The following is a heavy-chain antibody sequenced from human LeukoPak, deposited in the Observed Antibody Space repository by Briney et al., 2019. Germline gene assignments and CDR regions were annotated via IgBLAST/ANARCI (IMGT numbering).Heavy chain of an antibody. CDR1: GYSFTGYW. D-gene: IGHD3-16*01. CDR2: IYPGASGT. J-gene: IGHJ2*01. CDR3: ARRGISDDPLSDWFFDL. V-gene: IGHV5-51*01. Sequence: GESLKISCKGSGYSFTGYWLGWVRQTPGKGLEWIGIIYPGASGTRYSPSYQGQVTISADKSISTAYLQWSSLKASDSAMYYCARRGISDDPLSDWFFDLWGRGTLVTVS.